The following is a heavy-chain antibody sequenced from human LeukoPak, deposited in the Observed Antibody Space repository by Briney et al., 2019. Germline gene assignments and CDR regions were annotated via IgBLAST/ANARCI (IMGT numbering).Heavy chain of an antibody. J-gene: IGHJ6*03. V-gene: IGHV4-34*01. CDR2: INHSGST. CDR3: ARDWGVGGRPGYMDV. CDR1: GGSFSGYY. D-gene: IGHD6-6*01. Sequence: SETLSLTCAVYGGSFSGYYWSWIRQPPGKGLEWIGEINHSGSTNYNPSLKSRVTISVDTSKIQVSLKLSSVTAADTAVYFCARDWGVGGRPGYMDVWGKGTTVTVSS.